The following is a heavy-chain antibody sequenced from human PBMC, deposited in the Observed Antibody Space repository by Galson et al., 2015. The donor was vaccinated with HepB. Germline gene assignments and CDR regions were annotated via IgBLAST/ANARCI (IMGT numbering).Heavy chain of an antibody. Sequence: SVKVSCKASGYTFTASYMHWVRQAPEQGLEWMGWINPNSGGTNYAQRFQGRVTMTRDTSIDTAYMELSWLRSDDTAMYYCARLFPGGSTGYYIWGQGTLVTVSS. J-gene: IGHJ4*02. V-gene: IGHV1-2*02. CDR2: INPNSGGT. CDR1: GYTFTASY. D-gene: IGHD3-9*01. CDR3: ARLFPGGSTGYYI.